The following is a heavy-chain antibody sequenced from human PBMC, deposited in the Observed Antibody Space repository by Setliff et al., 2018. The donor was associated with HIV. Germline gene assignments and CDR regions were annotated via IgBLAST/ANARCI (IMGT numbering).Heavy chain of an antibody. CDR1: GGSISSHY. CDR3: ARFHYYGSGSYSARDAFDI. CDR2: FHYSGST. D-gene: IGHD3-10*01. Sequence: SETLSLTCTVSGGSISSHYWGWIRQPPGKGLEWIGSFHYSGSTNYNPSLKSRVTISVDTSKNQFSLKLSSVTAADTAVYYCARFHYYGSGSYSARDAFDIWGQGTMVTVSS. V-gene: IGHV4-59*11. J-gene: IGHJ3*02.